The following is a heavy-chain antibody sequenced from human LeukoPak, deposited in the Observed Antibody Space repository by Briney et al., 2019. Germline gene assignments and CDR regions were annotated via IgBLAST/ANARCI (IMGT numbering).Heavy chain of an antibody. CDR2: ISAYNGNT. J-gene: IGHJ4*02. D-gene: IGHD1-1*01. Sequence: ASVEVSCKASGYTFTSFGITWMRQAPGQGLEWMEWISAYNGNTNYAQKLQGRVTVTTDTSTSTAYMELRSLRSDDTAVYYCARDLAGATTGAIPLFDYWGQGTLVTVSS. CDR1: GYTFTSFG. V-gene: IGHV1-18*01. CDR3: ARDLAGATTGAIPLFDY.